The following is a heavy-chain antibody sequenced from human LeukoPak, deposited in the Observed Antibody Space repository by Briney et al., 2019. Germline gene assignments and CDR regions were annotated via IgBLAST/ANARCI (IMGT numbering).Heavy chain of an antibody. D-gene: IGHD5-18*01. CDR2: INSDGSST. J-gene: IGHJ4*02. CDR1: GFTFSNYW. Sequence: GGSLRLSCAASGFTFSNYWMHCVRQAPGKGLVWVSRINSDGSSTTYADSVKGRFTISRDNGQNTLYLQMNSLRAEDTAVYYCAREGRGYSYAFEYWGQGTLVTVSS. V-gene: IGHV3-74*01. CDR3: AREGRGYSYAFEY.